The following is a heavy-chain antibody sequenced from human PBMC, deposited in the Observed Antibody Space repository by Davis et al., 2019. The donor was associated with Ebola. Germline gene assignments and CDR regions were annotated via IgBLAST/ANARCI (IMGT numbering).Heavy chain of an antibody. D-gene: IGHD6-6*01. J-gene: IGHJ4*02. V-gene: IGHV3-7*03. Sequence: GESLKISCAASGFTFSSYGMHWVRQAPGKGLEWVANIKQDGSEKYYVDSVRGRFTISRDNAKNSLYLQMNSLRAEDTALYYCAKDLTYSSSSFDYWGQGTLVTVSS. CDR3: AKDLTYSSSSFDY. CDR1: GFTFSSYG. CDR2: IKQDGSEK.